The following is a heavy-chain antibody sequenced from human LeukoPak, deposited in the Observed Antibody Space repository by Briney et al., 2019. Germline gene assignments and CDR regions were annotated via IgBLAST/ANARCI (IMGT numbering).Heavy chain of an antibody. J-gene: IGHJ4*02. Sequence: PGGSLRLSCVASGFTFSTYALSWVRQAPGKGLEWVSAISSSGGSPYYADSVNGRFTISRDNSKNTLHLQMNSLRAEDTALYYCAKDQALSLSSSRALDYWGQGTLVTVSS. CDR1: GFTFSTYA. V-gene: IGHV3-23*01. D-gene: IGHD2-2*01. CDR2: ISSSGGSP. CDR3: AKDQALSLSSSRALDY.